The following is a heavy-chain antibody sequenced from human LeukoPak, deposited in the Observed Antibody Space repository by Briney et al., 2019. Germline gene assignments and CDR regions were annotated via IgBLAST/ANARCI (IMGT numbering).Heavy chain of an antibody. D-gene: IGHD4-17*01. J-gene: IGHJ4*02. V-gene: IGHV4-39*01. Sequence: SETASLTCTVSGGSISSSSYYWGWIRQPPGKGLEWVGSIYYSGSTYHNPSLKSRVTISVDTSKNQFSLRLSSVTAADTAVYYCARLPTVTFFDYWGQGTLVTVSS. CDR1: GGSISSSSYY. CDR2: IYYSGST. CDR3: ARLPTVTFFDY.